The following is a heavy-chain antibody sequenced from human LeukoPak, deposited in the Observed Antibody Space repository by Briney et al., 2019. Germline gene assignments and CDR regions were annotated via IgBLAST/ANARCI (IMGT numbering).Heavy chain of an antibody. CDR2: ISGSGDST. D-gene: IGHD6-13*01. V-gene: IGHV3-23*01. CDR1: GFTFSSYA. J-gene: IGHJ4*02. Sequence: GGSLRLSCAASGFTFSSYAMSWVRQAPGKGLEWGSAISGSGDSTYYADSVTGRFTISRDNSKNTLYLQMNSLRADDTAVYYCATVAAYSSSWYSVDYWGQGTLVTVSS. CDR3: ATVAAYSSSWYSVDY.